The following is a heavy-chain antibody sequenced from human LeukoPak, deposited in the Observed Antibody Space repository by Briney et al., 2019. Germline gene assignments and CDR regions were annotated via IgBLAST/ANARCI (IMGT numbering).Heavy chain of an antibody. J-gene: IGHJ3*02. D-gene: IGHD4-23*01. V-gene: IGHV3-48*02. CDR3: AREDGGRADI. CDR2: ISSSSSTI. CDR1: GFTFSRYS. Sequence: GGSLRLSCAASGFTFSRYSMNWVRQAPGKGLEWVSYISSSSSTIDYADSVKGRFSISRDNAKNSLYLQMKSLRDEDTAVYYCAREDGGRADIWGQGTMVTVSS.